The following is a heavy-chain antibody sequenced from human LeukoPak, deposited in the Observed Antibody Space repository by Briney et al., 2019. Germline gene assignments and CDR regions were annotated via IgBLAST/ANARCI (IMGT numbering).Heavy chain of an antibody. CDR3: ARVYSKAGESPLYYYYYMDV. CDR2: IIPIFGTA. CDR1: GYSFTGYH. J-gene: IGHJ6*03. V-gene: IGHV1-69*13. D-gene: IGHD2-8*01. Sequence: ASVKVSCKTSGYSFTGYHIHWARQAPGQGLEWMGGIIPIFGTANYAQKFQGRVTITADESTSTAYMELSSLRSEDTAVYYCARVYSKAGESPLYYYYYMDVWGKGTTVTVSS.